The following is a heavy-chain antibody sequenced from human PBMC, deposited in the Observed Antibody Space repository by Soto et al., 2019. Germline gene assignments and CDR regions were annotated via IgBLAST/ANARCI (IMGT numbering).Heavy chain of an antibody. CDR2: ISDYNGNT. Sequence: QVQLVQSGAEVKKPGASVKVSCKASGYTFTSYGISWVRQAPGQGLEWMGWISDYNGNTNYAQKLQGRVTMTKDTATTTADTEMSTRDADETVVYCGARVEHNPVVQPNSLEYWGQGTLVTVSS. D-gene: IGHD3-3*01. J-gene: IGHJ4*02. CDR3: ARVEHNPVVQPNSLEY. V-gene: IGHV1-18*01. CDR1: GYTFTSYG.